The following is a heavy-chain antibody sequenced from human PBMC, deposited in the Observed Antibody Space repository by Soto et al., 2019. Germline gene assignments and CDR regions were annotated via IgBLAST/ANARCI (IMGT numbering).Heavy chain of an antibody. CDR3: EKTLSPTRLRYFDPDGMPV. CDR2: ISGSGVST. D-gene: IGHD3-9*01. J-gene: IGHJ6*02. V-gene: IGHV3-23*01. Sequence: GGSLRLSCAASGFTFSSYSISWVRQAPGKGLEWVSAISGSGVSTYYADSVKGRFTISRDNSKNTLYLQMNSLRAEDTAVYYCEKTLSPTRLRYFDPDGMPVWGQGTSVTVSS. CDR1: GFTFSSYS.